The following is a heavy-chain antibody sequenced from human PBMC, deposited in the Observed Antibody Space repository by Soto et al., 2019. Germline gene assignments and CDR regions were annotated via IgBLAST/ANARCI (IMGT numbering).Heavy chain of an antibody. CDR2: IYYSGST. J-gene: IGHJ5*02. V-gene: IGHV4-31*03. CDR1: GGSTSSGGYY. CDR3: ASVPVQNYYDSSGYLVWFDP. Sequence: PSETLSLTCTVSGGSTSSGGYYWSWIRQHPGKGLEWIGYIYYSGSTYYNPSLKSRVTISVDTSKNQFSLKLSSVTAADTAVYYCASVPVQNYYDSSGYLVWFDPWGQGTLVTVSS. D-gene: IGHD3-22*01.